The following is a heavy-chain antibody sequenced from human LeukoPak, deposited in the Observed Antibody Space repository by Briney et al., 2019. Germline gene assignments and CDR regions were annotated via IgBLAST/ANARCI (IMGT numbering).Heavy chain of an antibody. CDR3: ARGLLDSSGYFYGYSPSDY. CDR1: GYTFTSYD. CDR2: MNPNSGNT. V-gene: IGHV1-8*01. J-gene: IGHJ4*02. Sequence: GASVKVSCKASGYTFTSYDINWVRQATGQGLEWMGWMNPNSGNTGYAQKFQGRVTITADKSTSTAYMELSSLRSEDTAVYYCARGLLDSSGYFYGYSPSDYWGQGTLVTVSS. D-gene: IGHD3-22*01.